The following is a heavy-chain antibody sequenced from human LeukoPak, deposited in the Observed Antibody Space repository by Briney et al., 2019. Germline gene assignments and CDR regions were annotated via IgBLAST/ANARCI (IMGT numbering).Heavy chain of an antibody. CDR2: ISAYNGNT. CDR1: GGTFSSYG. V-gene: IGHV1-18*01. D-gene: IGHD3-9*01. CDR3: ARTGLTTYYDILTGPIDY. Sequence: ASVKVSCKASGGTFSSYGISWARQAPGQGLEWMGWISAYNGNTNYAQKLQGRVTMTTDTSTSTAYMELRSLRSDDTAVYYCARTGLTTYYDILTGPIDYWGQGTLVTVSS. J-gene: IGHJ4*02.